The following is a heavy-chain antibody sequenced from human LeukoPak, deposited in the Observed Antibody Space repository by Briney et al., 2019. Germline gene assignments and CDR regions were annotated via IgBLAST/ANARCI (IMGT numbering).Heavy chain of an antibody. CDR2: ILHDGSNK. CDR3: AKDSGSGSYFDY. D-gene: IGHD3-10*01. J-gene: IGHJ4*02. V-gene: IGHV3-30*18. CDR1: GFPFSIYS. Sequence: GGSLRLSCAASGFPFSIYSMHWVRQAPDKGLEWVAVILHDGSNKYYADSVKGRFTISRDNSKNTLSLQRNSLRAEDTAVYYCAKDSGSGSYFDYWGQGTLVTVSS.